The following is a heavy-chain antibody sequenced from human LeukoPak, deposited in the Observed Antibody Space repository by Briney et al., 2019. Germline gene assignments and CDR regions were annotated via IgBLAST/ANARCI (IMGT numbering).Heavy chain of an antibody. D-gene: IGHD3-3*01. V-gene: IGHV4-34*01. CDR2: INHSVRT. Sequence: SETLSLTCAVYGGSFSGYSWSWVRQPPGEGLGWVGEINHSVRTTYNTSLKSRATISVDTSKNQFSLKLGSVTAADTAVYYCARKLGDFWSGYEVGWFDPWGQGTLVTVFS. J-gene: IGHJ5*02. CDR1: GGSFSGYS. CDR3: ARKLGDFWSGYEVGWFDP.